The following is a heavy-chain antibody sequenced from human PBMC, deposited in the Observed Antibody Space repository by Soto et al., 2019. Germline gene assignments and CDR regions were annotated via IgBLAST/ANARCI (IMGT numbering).Heavy chain of an antibody. Sequence: QVQLVQSGAEVKKPGASVKVSCKASGYTFTSYGISWVRQAPGQGLEWMVWISAYTGNTNYAQKLQGRVTMTTDTSTSTAYMELRSLRSDDTAVYYCARDSVGATGYYYYGMDVWGQGTTVTVSS. V-gene: IGHV1-18*01. J-gene: IGHJ6*02. CDR1: GYTFTSYG. CDR2: ISAYTGNT. D-gene: IGHD3-10*01. CDR3: ARDSVGATGYYYYGMDV.